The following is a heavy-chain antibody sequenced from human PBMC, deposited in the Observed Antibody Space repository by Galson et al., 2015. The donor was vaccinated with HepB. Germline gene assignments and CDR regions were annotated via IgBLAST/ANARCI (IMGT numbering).Heavy chain of an antibody. J-gene: IGHJ6*02. Sequence: SVKVSCKVSGYTLTELSMHWVRQAPGKGLEWMGGFDPEDGETIYAQKFQGRVTMTEDTSTDTAYMELSSLRSEDTAVYYCATEQKNYYYYGMDVWGQGTTVTVSS. CDR3: ATEQKNYYYYGMDV. CDR1: GYTLTELS. CDR2: FDPEDGET. V-gene: IGHV1-24*01.